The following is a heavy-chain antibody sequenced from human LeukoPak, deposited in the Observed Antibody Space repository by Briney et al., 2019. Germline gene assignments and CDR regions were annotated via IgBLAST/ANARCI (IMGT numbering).Heavy chain of an antibody. CDR1: GFTFCRYS. CDR2: ICSSSSYI. V-gene: IGHV3-21*01. Sequence: PGGSPSLSCAASGFTFCRYSMNGVPHAPGKGLEWVSSICSSSSYIYYTDSVKGRFTISRDNAKNSLYLQMNSLRAEDTAVYYCASTLHVVVPTAIGYFYYWGQGNLVTVSS. J-gene: IGHJ4*02. CDR3: ASTLHVVVPTAIGYFYY. D-gene: IGHD2-2*02.